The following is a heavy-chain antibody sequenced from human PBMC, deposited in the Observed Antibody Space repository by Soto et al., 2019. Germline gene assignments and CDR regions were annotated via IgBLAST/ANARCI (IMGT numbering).Heavy chain of an antibody. CDR1: GGSIGSGDYY. Sequence: SETLSLTCTVSGGSIGSGDYYWSWIRQPPGKGLEWIGYMYYTGSTYYNPSLKSRVTISVDASKNQFSLKLSSVTAADTAVYYCARAFDDSSGYYGGLGYWGQGTLVTVSS. CDR3: ARAFDDSSGYYGGLGY. CDR2: MYYTGST. J-gene: IGHJ4*02. V-gene: IGHV4-30-4*01. D-gene: IGHD3-22*01.